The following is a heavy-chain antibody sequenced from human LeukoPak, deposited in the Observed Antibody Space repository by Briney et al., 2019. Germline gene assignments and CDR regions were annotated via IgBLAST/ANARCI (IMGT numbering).Heavy chain of an antibody. V-gene: IGHV3-30*02. J-gene: IGHJ4*02. CDR1: GFTFSSYG. Sequence: PGGSLRLSCAASGFTFSSYGMHWVRQAPGKGLEWVTFVRSDTGNKYYADSVKGRFTISRDESENTLYLQMNSLRADDTAVYYCAKQYCSGGSCYSAFDYWGQGTLVTVSS. CDR3: AKQYCSGGSCYSAFDY. D-gene: IGHD2-15*01. CDR2: VRSDTGNK.